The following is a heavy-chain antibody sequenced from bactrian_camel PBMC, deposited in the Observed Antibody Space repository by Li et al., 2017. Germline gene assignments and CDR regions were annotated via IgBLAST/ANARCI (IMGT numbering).Heavy chain of an antibody. Sequence: HVQLVESGGGSVQLGASLRLSCSASGYDSSNSNYSTYCMGWFRQAPGKEREGVAIIVGTGITSYSDSVKGRFTISRDNAKSTVYLRSNSLTSDDTGMYFCLVGFDYWGRGTQVTVS. CDR3: LVGFDY. CDR2: IVGTGIT. V-gene: IGHV3S53*01. CDR1: GYDSSNSNYSTYC. D-gene: IGHD5*01. J-gene: IGHJ4*01.